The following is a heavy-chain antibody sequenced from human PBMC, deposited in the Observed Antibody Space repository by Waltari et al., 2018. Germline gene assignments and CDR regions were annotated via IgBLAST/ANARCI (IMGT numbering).Heavy chain of an antibody. D-gene: IGHD1-26*01. V-gene: IGHV3-7*03. J-gene: IGHJ4*02. CDR2: IQQAANGI. Sequence: EVQLVESGGGLVQPGGSLRLSCEASGFTFRSYSMAWVRQAPGKGLEWVANIQQAANGIEYEDSVKGRFTISRDDSKNSMFLQMNSLSAEDTAMYYCARWRGEQSEFDSWGLGTLVTVSS. CDR1: GFTFRSYS. CDR3: ARWRGEQSEFDS.